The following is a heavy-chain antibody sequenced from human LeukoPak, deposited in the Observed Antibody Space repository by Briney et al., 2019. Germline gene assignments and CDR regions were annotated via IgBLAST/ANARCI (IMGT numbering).Heavy chain of an antibody. V-gene: IGHV1-18*01. CDR1: GYTFTTYG. CDR3: ARDWRCFDY. Sequence: ASVKVSCKASGYTFTTYGINWVRQARGQGLEWMGWISANNGNTNYAQKLQSIVTMTTDTSTSTAYMELRSLISDDTAVYYCARDWRCFDYWGQGTLVTVSS. J-gene: IGHJ4*02. CDR2: ISANNGNT.